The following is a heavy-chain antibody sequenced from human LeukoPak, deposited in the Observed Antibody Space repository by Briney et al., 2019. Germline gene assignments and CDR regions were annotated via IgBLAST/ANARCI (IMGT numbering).Heavy chain of an antibody. Sequence: GGSLKISCKGSGYSFTTYWIGWVRQMPGRGLEWMGIISPDDSEIRYSPSFRGQVTISADKSISTAYLQWSRLKASDTAMYYCARHEGSGSYYSYWGQGTLVTVSS. V-gene: IGHV5-51*01. CDR1: GYSFTTYW. CDR3: ARHEGSGSYYSY. CDR2: ISPDDSEI. J-gene: IGHJ4*02. D-gene: IGHD1-26*01.